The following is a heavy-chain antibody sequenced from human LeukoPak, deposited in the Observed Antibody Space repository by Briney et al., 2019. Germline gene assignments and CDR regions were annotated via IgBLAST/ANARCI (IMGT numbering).Heavy chain of an antibody. Sequence: GGSLRLSCAASGFTFSSYSMNWVRQAPGKGLEWVSSISSSSSYIYYADSVKGRFTISRDNAKNSLYLQMNSLRAEDTAVYYCARDPKVGHSYGSHWGQGTLVTVSS. D-gene: IGHD5-18*01. CDR1: GFTFSSYS. V-gene: IGHV3-21*01. CDR2: ISSSSSYI. CDR3: ARDPKVGHSYGSH. J-gene: IGHJ4*02.